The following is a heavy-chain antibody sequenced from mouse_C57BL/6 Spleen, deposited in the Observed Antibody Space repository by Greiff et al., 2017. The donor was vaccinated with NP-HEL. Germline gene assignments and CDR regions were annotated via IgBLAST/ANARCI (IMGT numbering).Heavy chain of an antibody. V-gene: IGHV2-2*01. CDR2: IWSGGST. Sequence: QVQLKESGPGLVQPSQSLSITCTVSGFSLTSYGVHWVRQSPGKGLEWLGVIWSGGSTDYNAAFISRLSISKDNSKSQVFFKMNSLQADDTAIYYCARNMGEGYYWFAYWGQGTLVTVSA. CDR3: ARNMGEGYYWFAY. J-gene: IGHJ3*01. D-gene: IGHD2-3*01. CDR1: GFSLTSYG.